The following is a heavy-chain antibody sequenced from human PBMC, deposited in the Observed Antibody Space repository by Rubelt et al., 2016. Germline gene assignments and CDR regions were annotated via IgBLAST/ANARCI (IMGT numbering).Heavy chain of an antibody. D-gene: IGHD6-19*01. Sequence: GGGLVQPGESLRLSCTVSGFTFSTHDMNWVRQAPGKGLEWVSYISSGGSINYADSLKGRFTVSRDNAKNSLYLQMNSLRAADAAMYYCLAGTSFWGQGTLVTVSS. CDR2: ISSGGSI. J-gene: IGHJ4*02. V-gene: IGHV3-48*04. CDR1: GFTFSTHD. CDR3: LAGTSF.